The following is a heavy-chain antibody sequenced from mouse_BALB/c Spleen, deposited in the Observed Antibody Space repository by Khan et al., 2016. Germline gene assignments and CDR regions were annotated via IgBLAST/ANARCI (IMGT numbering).Heavy chain of an antibody. CDR3: ARNHGSSYPDY. J-gene: IGHJ4*01. CDR1: GFTFSSYG. V-gene: IGHV5-9-2*01. Sequence: EVELVESGGGLVKPGGSLKLSCAASGFTFSSYGMSWVRQTPEKRLEWVATISGGGSYTYYPDSVKGRFTISRDNAKNNLYLQMSSLRSEDTALYYCARNHGSSYPDYWGQGTSVTVSS. CDR2: ISGGGSYT. D-gene: IGHD1-1*01.